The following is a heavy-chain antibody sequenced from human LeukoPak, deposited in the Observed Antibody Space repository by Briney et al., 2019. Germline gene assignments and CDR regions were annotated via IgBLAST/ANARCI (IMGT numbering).Heavy chain of an antibody. CDR2: IKSKTDGGTT. CDR1: GFTVSSNY. D-gene: IGHD6-6*01. J-gene: IGHJ4*02. V-gene: IGHV3-15*01. CDR3: TTDFPLPEAPAFVY. Sequence: GGSLRLSCAASGFTVSSNYMSWVRQAPGKGLEWVGRIKSKTDGGTTDYAAPVKGRFTISRDDSKNTLYLQMDSLKTEDTAVYYCTTDFPLPEAPAFVYWGQGTLVTVSS.